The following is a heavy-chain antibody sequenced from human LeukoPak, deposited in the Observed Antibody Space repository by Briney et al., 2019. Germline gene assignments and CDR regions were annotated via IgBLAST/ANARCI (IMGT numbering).Heavy chain of an antibody. CDR2: INPNSCGT. Sequence: ASVKVSCKASGYTFTGYNIHWVRQAPGQGLEWMGCINPNSCGTNFAQKFQGRVTMTRDTSISTAYMELPRLRSADTAVYYCARADCSSTSCQDINYYSYYYMDVWGKGTTVTVSS. D-gene: IGHD2-2*01. V-gene: IGHV1-2*02. J-gene: IGHJ6*03. CDR1: GYTFTGYN. CDR3: ARADCSSTSCQDINYYSYYYMDV.